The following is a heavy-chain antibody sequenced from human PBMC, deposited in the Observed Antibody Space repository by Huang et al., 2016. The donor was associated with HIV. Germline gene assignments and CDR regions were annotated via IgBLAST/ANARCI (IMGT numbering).Heavy chain of an antibody. J-gene: IGHJ4*02. CDR3: VHRLRYGKWYVDY. CDR2: IYCDNEE. Sequence: QITLKESGHTLVKPTQTLTLTCTFSGFSLPSRGLAVGWIRQPPGKALEWIALIYCDNEERFSPALKTRITITKDTPKNAVVLTMTNMDPVDTATYYCVHRLRYGKWYVDYWGQGVLVTVSS. D-gene: IGHD6-13*01. V-gene: IGHV2-5*02. CDR1: GFSLPSRGLA.